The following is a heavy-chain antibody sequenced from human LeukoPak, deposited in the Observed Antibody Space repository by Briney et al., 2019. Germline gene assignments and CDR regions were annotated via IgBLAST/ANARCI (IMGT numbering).Heavy chain of an antibody. Sequence: SETLSLTCTVSGGSISSYYWSWIRRPPAKGLEWIGYIYYSGRTNYNPSLKSRVTISVDTSKNQFSLKLSSVTAADTAVYYCAREIVLADFWSGYYTTSYYMDVWGKGTTVTVSS. D-gene: IGHD3-3*01. V-gene: IGHV4-59*01. J-gene: IGHJ6*03. CDR3: AREIVLADFWSGYYTTSYYMDV. CDR1: GGSISSYY. CDR2: IYYSGRT.